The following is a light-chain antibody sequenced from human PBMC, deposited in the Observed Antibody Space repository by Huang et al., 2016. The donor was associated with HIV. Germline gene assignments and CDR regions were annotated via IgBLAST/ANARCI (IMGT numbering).Light chain of an antibody. J-gene: IGKJ1*01. V-gene: IGKV4-1*01. CDR2: WAS. Sequence: DIVMTQSPDSLAVSLGERVTISCKSSQSVLYSSTNKTYVAWYQQKPRTTPKLLIYWASTRESGVPDRFSGSGSGTDFTLTISSLQAEDVAVYYCQQYYSIPRTFGQGTKVEIK. CDR3: QQYYSIPRT. CDR1: QSVLYSSTNKTY.